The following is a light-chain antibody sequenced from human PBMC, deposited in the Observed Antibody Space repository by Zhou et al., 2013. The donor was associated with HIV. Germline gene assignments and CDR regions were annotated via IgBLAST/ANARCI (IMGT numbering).Light chain of an antibody. CDR1: QDISNN. CDR2: DAS. J-gene: IGKJ4*01. CDR3: QQYDNTPLT. V-gene: IGKV1-33*01. Sequence: DIQMTQSPSSLSASVGDRVTITCQASQDISNNLNWYQRKPGKAPKLLIYDASILQTGVPSRFSGSGSGTAFTFSISSLQPEDIATYYCQQYDNTPLTFGGGTKVEIK.